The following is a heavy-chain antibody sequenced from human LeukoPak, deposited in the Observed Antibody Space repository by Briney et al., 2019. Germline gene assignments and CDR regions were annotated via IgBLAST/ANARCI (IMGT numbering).Heavy chain of an antibody. CDR1: GFSLNSRGLC. D-gene: IGHD2-21*02. CDR3: VSICGGDPPFDH. J-gene: IGHJ4*02. V-gene: IGHV2-70*11. CDR2: IDWDDYT. Sequence: SGPALVKPTQTLTLTCTFSGFSLNSRGLCVSWIRQPPGKALEWLARIDWDDYTYYSTSLRIRLTISKDTSKNQVVLTMTNMDPLDTATYYCVSICGGDPPFDHWGQGILVTVSS.